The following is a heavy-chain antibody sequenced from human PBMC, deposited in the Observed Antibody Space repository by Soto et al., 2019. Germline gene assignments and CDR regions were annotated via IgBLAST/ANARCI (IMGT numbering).Heavy chain of an antibody. CDR1: GFTFSRHG. V-gene: IGHV3-33*01. J-gene: IGHJ6*03. CDR2: IWGDGSNK. Sequence: QVQLVESGGGVVQPGGSLRLSCAASGFTFSRHGMHWVRQAPGKGLQWVGVIWGDGSNKRYAESVKGRFTISRDNSKNTLYLQMNSLRAEDTAVYYCARERTFGENNRNYMDVWGTGITVTVSS. D-gene: IGHD3-10*01. CDR3: ARERTFGENNRNYMDV.